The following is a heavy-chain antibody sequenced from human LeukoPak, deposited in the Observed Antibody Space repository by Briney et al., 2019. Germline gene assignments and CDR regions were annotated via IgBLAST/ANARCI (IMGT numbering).Heavy chain of an antibody. D-gene: IGHD3-9*01. CDR3: ARDDFEYSVHYGMNV. CDR1: GGSISTYY. Sequence: SETLSLTCSVSGGSISTYYWSWIRQPAGKGLEWIGRVHRSGNANYNPSLQSRVTMSVDTSKNQISLRLRSVTAADTAVYYCARDDFEYSVHYGMNVWGQGTAVSVSS. J-gene: IGHJ6*02. V-gene: IGHV4-4*07. CDR2: VHRSGNA.